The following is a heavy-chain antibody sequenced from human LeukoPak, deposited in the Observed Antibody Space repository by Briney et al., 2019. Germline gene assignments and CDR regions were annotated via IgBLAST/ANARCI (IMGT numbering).Heavy chain of an antibody. CDR3: AKDSPIATV. V-gene: IGHV3-23*01. D-gene: IGHD6-13*01. CDR1: GFTFSSYG. Sequence: PGGSLRLSCAASGFTFSSYGMSWVRQSPGKGLEWVSAISGSDGATYYADSVKGRFTISGDNSKNTLYLQMNSLRADDTAIYYCAKDSPIATVWGQGTLVTVSS. CDR2: ISGSDGAT. J-gene: IGHJ1*01.